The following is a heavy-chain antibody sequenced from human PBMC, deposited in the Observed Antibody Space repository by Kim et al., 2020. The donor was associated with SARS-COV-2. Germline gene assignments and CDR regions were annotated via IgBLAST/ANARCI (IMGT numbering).Heavy chain of an antibody. CDR3: ASTYYDFWSGYYGGMDV. CDR1: GGSISSSSYY. V-gene: IGHV4-39*01. D-gene: IGHD3-3*01. J-gene: IGHJ6*02. CDR2: IYYSGST. Sequence: SETLSLTCTVSGGSISSSSYYWGWIRQPPGKGLEWIGSIYYSGSTYYNPSLKSRVTISVDTSKNQFSLKLSSVTAADTAVYYCASTYYDFWSGYYGGMDVWGQGTTVTVSS.